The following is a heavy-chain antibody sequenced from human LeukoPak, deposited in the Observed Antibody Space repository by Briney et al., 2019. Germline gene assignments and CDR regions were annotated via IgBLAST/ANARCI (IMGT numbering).Heavy chain of an antibody. Sequence: GGSLRLSCIASGFTFSSYSMTWVRQAPGKGLEWLANIGRDGSERHYLDSVKGRFTISRDNAKNSLYLQMNSLRAEDTAVYYCSGLYNYGMDVWGQGTTVTVSS. CDR1: GFTFSSYS. CDR2: IGRDGSER. J-gene: IGHJ6*02. CDR3: SGLYNYGMDV. V-gene: IGHV3-7*01.